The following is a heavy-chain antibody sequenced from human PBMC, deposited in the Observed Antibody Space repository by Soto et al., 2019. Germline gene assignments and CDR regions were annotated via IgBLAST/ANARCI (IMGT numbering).Heavy chain of an antibody. CDR3: ARVLGDYYDSSGYYQDYFDY. Sequence: QVQLVQSGAEVKKPGASVKVSCKASGYTFTSYGISWVRQAPGQGLEWMGWISAYNGNTNDAQKLQGRVTMTTDTSTSTAYMELRSLRSDDTAVYYCARVLGDYYDSSGYYQDYFDYWGQGTLVTVSS. D-gene: IGHD3-22*01. CDR1: GYTFTSYG. V-gene: IGHV1-18*04. J-gene: IGHJ4*02. CDR2: ISAYNGNT.